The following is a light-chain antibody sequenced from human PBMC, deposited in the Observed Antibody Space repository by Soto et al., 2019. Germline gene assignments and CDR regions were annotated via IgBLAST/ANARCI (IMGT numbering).Light chain of an antibody. J-gene: IGLJ2*01. V-gene: IGLV2-11*01. CDR2: DVS. Sequence: QSALTQPRSVSGSPGQSVTISCTGTSSDVGGYNYVSWYQQHPGKAPKLMIYDVSKRPSGVPDRFSGSKSGNTASLTISGLQAEDEADYYCQVWDSSSDLDVVFGGGTKLTVL. CDR1: SSDVGGYNY. CDR3: QVWDSSSDLDVV.